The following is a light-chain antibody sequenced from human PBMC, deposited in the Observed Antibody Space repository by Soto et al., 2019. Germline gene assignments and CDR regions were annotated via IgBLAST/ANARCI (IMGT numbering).Light chain of an antibody. V-gene: IGKV3-15*01. Sequence: ERVMTQSPATLSVSPGERVTLSCRASQSVSSNLAWYQQKPGQAPRHLIYAASTRATGVPARFSGSGSGKEFTLTISSLQSEDIAVYYWQQYNNWPLTFGGGTKVEIK. CDR3: QQYNNWPLT. J-gene: IGKJ4*01. CDR1: QSVSSN. CDR2: AAS.